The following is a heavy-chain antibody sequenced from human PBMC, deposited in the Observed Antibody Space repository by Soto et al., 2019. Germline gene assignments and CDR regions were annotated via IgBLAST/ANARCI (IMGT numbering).Heavy chain of an antibody. J-gene: IGHJ6*02. V-gene: IGHV4-34*01. Sequence: QVQLQQWGAGLLKPSETLSLTCAVYGGSFSGYYWSWIRQPPGKGLEWIGEINHSGSTNYNPSLKSRVTISVDTSKNQFSLKLSSVTVADTAVYYCARGRVAAAGTGGPHSYYYYGMDVWGQGTTVTVSS. CDR1: GGSFSGYY. D-gene: IGHD6-13*01. CDR3: ARGRVAAAGTGGPHSYYYYGMDV. CDR2: INHSGST.